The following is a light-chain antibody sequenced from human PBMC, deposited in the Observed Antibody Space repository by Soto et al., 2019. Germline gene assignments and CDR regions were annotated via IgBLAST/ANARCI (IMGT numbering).Light chain of an antibody. CDR1: QVISGW. Sequence: EIQITQSPSPLSASVGARVTITCRASQVISGWLAWYQQKAGKAPKLLIYDASTLQGGVPSRFSGSGSGTEFTLTISSLQPDDFATYYCQQYNSYVFTFGPGTKVDIK. CDR3: QQYNSYVFT. J-gene: IGKJ3*01. V-gene: IGKV1-5*01. CDR2: DAS.